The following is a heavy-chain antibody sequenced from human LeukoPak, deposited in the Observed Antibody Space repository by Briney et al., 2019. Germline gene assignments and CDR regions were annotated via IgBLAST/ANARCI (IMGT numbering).Heavy chain of an antibody. J-gene: IGHJ4*02. CDR1: GFTFSSHW. Sequence: GGSLRLSCVASGFTFSSHWMHWVRQAPGKGLVWVSRVNSDGSSTSYAASVEGRFTISRDNAKNTLYLQMNSLRDEDTAVYYCTRDSRSSGLTVDYWGQGTLVTVSS. CDR2: VNSDGSST. V-gene: IGHV3-74*01. CDR3: TRDSRSSGLTVDY. D-gene: IGHD6-19*01.